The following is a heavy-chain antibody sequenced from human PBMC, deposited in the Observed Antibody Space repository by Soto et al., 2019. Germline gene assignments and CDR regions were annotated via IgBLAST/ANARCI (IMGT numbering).Heavy chain of an antibody. D-gene: IGHD2-21*02. Sequence: SEPLSLTCTVSGGSISSYYWSWIRQPPGKGLEWIGYIYYSGSTNYNPSLKSRVTISVDTSKNQFSLKLSSVTAADTAVYYCARGPDFFDYLGHGILGTGSS. J-gene: IGHJ4*01. CDR2: IYYSGST. V-gene: IGHV4-59*01. CDR3: ARGPDFFDY. CDR1: GGSISSYY.